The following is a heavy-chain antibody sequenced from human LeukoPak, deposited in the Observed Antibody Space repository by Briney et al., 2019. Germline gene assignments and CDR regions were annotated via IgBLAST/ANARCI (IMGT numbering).Heavy chain of an antibody. CDR3: ARIPQRVPHNWFDP. V-gene: IGHV1-8*01. Sequence: GASVKVSCKASGYTFTSNDINWVRRAAGQGLEWMGWMNPHNGNAGYAQKFQGRVTMTRDTSISTAYMELTSLTSDDSAVYYCARIPQRVPHNWFDPWGQGTLVTVSS. J-gene: IGHJ5*02. D-gene: IGHD1-1*01. CDR1: GYTFTSND. CDR2: MNPHNGNA.